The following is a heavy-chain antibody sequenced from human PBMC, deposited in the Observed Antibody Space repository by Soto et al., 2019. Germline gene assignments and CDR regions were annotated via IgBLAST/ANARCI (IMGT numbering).Heavy chain of an antibody. D-gene: IGHD2-15*01. CDR1: GFTFSSHT. J-gene: IGHJ4*02. V-gene: IGHV3-21*01. CDR3: ARVGGYCSGGACSSLDY. CDR2: ISSSSTYI. Sequence: GGSLRLSCAASGFTFSSHTMNWVRQAPGKGLEWVSSISSSSTYIYYADSVKGRFTISRDNAKNSLYLQMNSLRAEDTAVYYCARVGGYCSGGACSSLDYWGQGTLVTVSS.